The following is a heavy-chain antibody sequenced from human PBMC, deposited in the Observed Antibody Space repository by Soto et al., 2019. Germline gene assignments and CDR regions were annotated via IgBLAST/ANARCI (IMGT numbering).Heavy chain of an antibody. D-gene: IGHD3-10*01. CDR2: ISGSGDST. V-gene: IGHV3-23*01. J-gene: IGHJ4*02. CDR3: AKGAYGSGSYDF. Sequence: GGSLRLSCAASGFTFSNFAMTWVRQSPGKGLEWVSGISGSGDSTSYAGSVKGRFTVSRDNSKKTLYLQMNSLRAEDTATYYCAKGAYGSGSYDFWGQGTLVTVSS. CDR1: GFTFSNFA.